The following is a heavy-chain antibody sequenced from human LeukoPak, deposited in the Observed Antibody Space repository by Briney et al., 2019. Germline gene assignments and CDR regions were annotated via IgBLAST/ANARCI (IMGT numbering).Heavy chain of an antibody. V-gene: IGHV3-23*01. CDR2: VIGSGSST. CDR1: GFTFGTHW. D-gene: IGHD3-10*01. Sequence: PGGSLRLSCVASGFTFGTHWMHWVRQAPGKGLEWVSTVIGSGSSTYYADSVKGRFTISRDNSKNTLYLQMNSLRAEDTAVYSCAKNGEVLSWFDPWGQGTLVTVSS. CDR3: AKNGEVLSWFDP. J-gene: IGHJ5*02.